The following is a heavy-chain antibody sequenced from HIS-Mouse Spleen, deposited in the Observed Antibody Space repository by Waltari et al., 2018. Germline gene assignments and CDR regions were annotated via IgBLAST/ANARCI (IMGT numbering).Heavy chain of an antibody. CDR3: AKDSGSSSGDWYFDL. Sequence: EVQLVESGGVVVQPGGSLRLSCAASGFTFDDYAMHWVRQAPGKGLEWVSLISWYGGSTYYADSVKGRFTISRDNSKNSLYLQMNSLRAEDTALYYCAKDSGSSSGDWYFDLWGRGTLVTVSS. CDR2: ISWYGGST. CDR1: GFTFDDYA. V-gene: IGHV3-43D*03. J-gene: IGHJ2*01. D-gene: IGHD6-6*01.